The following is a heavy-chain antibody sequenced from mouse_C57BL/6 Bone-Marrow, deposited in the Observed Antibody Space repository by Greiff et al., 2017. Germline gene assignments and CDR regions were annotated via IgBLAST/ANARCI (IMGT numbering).Heavy chain of an antibody. J-gene: IGHJ4*01. CDR1: GYTFTSYW. CDR3: ARGSWYYSMDY. V-gene: IGHV1-50*01. Sequence: QVQLKQPGAELVKPGASVKLSCKASGYTFTSYWMQWVKQRPGQGLEWIGEIDPSDSYTNYNQKFKGRATLTVDTSSSTAYMQLSSLTSEDSAVYYGARGSWYYSMDYWGQGTSVTVSS. CDR2: IDPSDSYT.